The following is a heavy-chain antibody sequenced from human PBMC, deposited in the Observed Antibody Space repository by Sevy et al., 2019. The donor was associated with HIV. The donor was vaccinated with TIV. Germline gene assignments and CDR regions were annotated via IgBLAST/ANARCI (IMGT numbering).Heavy chain of an antibody. CDR1: GYSFTSYW. CDR2: IYPGDSDT. J-gene: IGHJ3*02. V-gene: IGHV5-51*01. Sequence: GESLKISCKGSGYSFTSYWIGWVRQMPGKGLEWMGIIYPGDSDTRYSPSFQGQVTISADKSISTAYLQWSSLKASDTTMYYCARPSARSGYLGVDAFDIWGQGTMVTVSS. CDR3: ARPSARSGYLGVDAFDI. D-gene: IGHD3-22*01.